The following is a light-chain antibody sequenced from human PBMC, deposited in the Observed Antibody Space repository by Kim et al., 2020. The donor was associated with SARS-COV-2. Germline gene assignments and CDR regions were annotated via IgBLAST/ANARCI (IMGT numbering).Light chain of an antibody. J-gene: IGLJ2*01. Sequence: GQSITSSCTGTSSDIGTYNYVSWYQQYPGKAPKLMICDVSVRPSGVSNRFSGSKSGNTASLTISGLQAEDEADYYCNSYTMSSTPLFGGGTQLTVL. CDR2: DVS. CDR3: NSYTMSSTPL. CDR1: SSDIGTYNY. V-gene: IGLV2-14*03.